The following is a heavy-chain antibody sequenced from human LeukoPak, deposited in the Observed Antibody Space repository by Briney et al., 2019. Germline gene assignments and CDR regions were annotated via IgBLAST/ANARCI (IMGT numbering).Heavy chain of an antibody. CDR1: GGTFSSYA. J-gene: IGHJ5*02. Sequence: SVKVSCKASGGTFSSYAISWVRQAPGQGLEWMGRIIPIFGTANYAQKFQGRVTITTDESTSTAYMELSSLRSEDTAVYYCARVYYDILTGYPGDWFDPWGQGALVTVSS. D-gene: IGHD3-9*01. CDR3: ARVYYDILTGYPGDWFDP. V-gene: IGHV1-69*05. CDR2: IIPIFGTA.